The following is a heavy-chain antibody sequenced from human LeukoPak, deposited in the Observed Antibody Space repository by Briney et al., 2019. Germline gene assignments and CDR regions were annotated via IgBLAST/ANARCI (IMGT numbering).Heavy chain of an antibody. J-gene: IGHJ3*01. CDR3: ANDCEDNVAFDC. V-gene: IGHV3-21*01. D-gene: IGHD2-21*02. Sequence: PGGSLLLPCSAVSLSISSCCVKWGLQAPGNGLEWVSSIISSSTYIYYADSLEGRFTISRDNFRNSLYPQMNSLRAEDTAVYYCANDCEDNVAFDCWGQGTMVTVSS. CDR1: SLSISSCC. CDR2: IISSSTYI.